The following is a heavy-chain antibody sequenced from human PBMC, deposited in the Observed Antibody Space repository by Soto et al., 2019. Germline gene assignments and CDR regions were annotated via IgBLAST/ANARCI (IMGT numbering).Heavy chain of an antibody. CDR2: IYYSGST. J-gene: IGHJ3*02. CDR3: ARLDIAAAADNAFDI. Sequence: SETLSLTCTVSGGSISSSSYYWGWIRQPPGKGLEWIGSIYYSGSTYYNPSLKSRVTISVDTSKNQYSLKLSSVAAADTAVYYCARLDIAAAADNAFDIWGQGTMVTVSS. D-gene: IGHD6-13*01. V-gene: IGHV4-39*01. CDR1: GGSISSSSYY.